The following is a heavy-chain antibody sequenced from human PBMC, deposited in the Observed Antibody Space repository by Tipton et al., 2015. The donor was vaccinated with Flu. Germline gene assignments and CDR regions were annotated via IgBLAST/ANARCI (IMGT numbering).Heavy chain of an antibody. D-gene: IGHD1-26*01. V-gene: IGHV3-21*04. CDR1: GFIFNNHR. CDR3: TKDVGATVSYNWFDP. J-gene: IGHJ5*02. CDR2: ISGSSSNI. Sequence: SLRLSCAASGFIFNNHRMHWVRQAPGKGLEWVSSISGSSSNIYYADSVKGRFTISRDNAKNSLYLQMNSLRAEDTAVYYCTKDVGATVSYNWFDPWGQGTLVT.